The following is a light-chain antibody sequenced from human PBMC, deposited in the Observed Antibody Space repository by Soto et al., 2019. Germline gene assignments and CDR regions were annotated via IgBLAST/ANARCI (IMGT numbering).Light chain of an antibody. CDR1: SSNIGSNY. J-gene: IGLJ2*01. CDR2: RNN. Sequence: QSVLTQPPSASGTPGQRVTIPCSGSSSNIGSNYVYWYQQLPGTAPKLLIYRNNQRPPGVPDRFSGSKSGTSASLAISGLRSEDEADYYCAAWDDSLSGPVVFGGGTKVTVL. CDR3: AAWDDSLSGPVV. V-gene: IGLV1-47*01.